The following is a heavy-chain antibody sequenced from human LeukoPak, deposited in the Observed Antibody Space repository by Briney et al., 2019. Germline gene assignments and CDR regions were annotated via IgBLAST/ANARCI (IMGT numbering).Heavy chain of an antibody. J-gene: IGHJ4*02. CDR3: AKQHRPYSVLRYFDWLSPADY. CDR1: GFTFSSYA. D-gene: IGHD3-9*01. CDR2: ISGSGGST. V-gene: IGHV3-23*01. Sequence: GGSLRLSCAASGFTFSSYAMSWVRQAPGKGLEWVSAISGSGGSTYYADSVKGRFTISRDNSKNTLHLQMNSLRAEDTAVYYCAKQHRPYSVLRYFDWLSPADYWGQGTLVTVSS.